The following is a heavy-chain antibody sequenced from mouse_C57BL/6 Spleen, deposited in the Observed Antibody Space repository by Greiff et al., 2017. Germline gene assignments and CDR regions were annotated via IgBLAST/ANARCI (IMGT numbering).Heavy chain of an antibody. CDR3: TTVASYYGSSYDAMDY. Sequence: VQLQQSGAELVRPGASVKLSCTASGFNIKDDYMHWVKQRPEQGLEWIGWIDPENGDTEYASKFQGKATITADTSSNTAYLQLSSLTSEDTAVYYCTTVASYYGSSYDAMDYWGQGTSVTVSS. CDR1: GFNIKDDY. D-gene: IGHD1-1*01. CDR2: IDPENGDT. V-gene: IGHV14-4*01. J-gene: IGHJ4*01.